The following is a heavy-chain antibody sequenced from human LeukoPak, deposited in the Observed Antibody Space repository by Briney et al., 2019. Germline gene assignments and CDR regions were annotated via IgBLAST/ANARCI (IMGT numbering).Heavy chain of an antibody. J-gene: IGHJ4*02. CDR3: AKANTRDGYRHFHY. CDR1: GVPLSSYG. Sequence: QSGGSLRLSCTASGVPLSSYGMQWVRQAPGKGLEWVACIRYDENTKYYADSVKGRFTVSRDNSENTLFLQMNSLRAEDTAVYYCAKANTRDGYRHFHYWGQGTLVTVSS. V-gene: IGHV3-30*02. CDR2: IRYDENTK. D-gene: IGHD5-24*01.